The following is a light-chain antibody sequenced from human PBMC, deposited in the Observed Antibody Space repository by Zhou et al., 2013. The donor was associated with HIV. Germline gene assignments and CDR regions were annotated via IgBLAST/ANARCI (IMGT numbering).Light chain of an antibody. CDR3: TTVIMYPTRT. J-gene: IGKJ5*01. CDR2: DAS. CDR1: QDISTY. Sequence: DTQMTQSPSSLSASVGDKVTITCQASQDISTYLNWYHQKPGKAPKLLIYDASNLAARGPIKVQWKWIWDTTLLSPSAACSLRILQLYYCTTVIMYPTRTFGPRDTT. V-gene: IGKV1-33*01.